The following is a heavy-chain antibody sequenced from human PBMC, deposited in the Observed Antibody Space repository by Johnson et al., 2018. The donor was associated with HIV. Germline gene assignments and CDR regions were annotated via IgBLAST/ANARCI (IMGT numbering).Heavy chain of an antibody. D-gene: IGHD3-3*01. CDR1: GFTFSSYA. CDR2: ISYDGSNK. CDR3: AKGYYDSPFGFDI. Sequence: MLLVESGGGVVQPGRSLRLSCAASGFTFSSYAMHWVRQAPGKGLEWVAVISYDGSNKYYADSVKGRFTISRDNSKNALYLQMHNLTTEDTAVYYCAKGYYDSPFGFDIWGQGTMVIVSS. J-gene: IGHJ3*02. V-gene: IGHV3-30*04.